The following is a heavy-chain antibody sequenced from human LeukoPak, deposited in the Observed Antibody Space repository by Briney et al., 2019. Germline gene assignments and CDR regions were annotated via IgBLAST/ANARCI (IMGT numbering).Heavy chain of an antibody. CDR3: ARGLFGVVHYYYYMDV. CDR1: GGSISSYY. V-gene: IGHV4-4*07. CDR2: IYTSGST. Sequence: SETLSLTCTVSGGSISSYYWSWIRQPPGKGLEWIGRIYTSGSTNYNPSLKSRVTMSVDTSKNQFSLKLSSVTAADTAVYYCARGLFGVVHYYYYMDVWGKGTTVTVSS. J-gene: IGHJ6*03. D-gene: IGHD3-3*01.